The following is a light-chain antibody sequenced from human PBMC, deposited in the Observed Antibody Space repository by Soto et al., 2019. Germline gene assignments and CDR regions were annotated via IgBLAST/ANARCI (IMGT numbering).Light chain of an antibody. Sequence: EIVLTHSPGTLSFSPVDRCTLSFKSSQSVNSMYLAWYQQKPAQAPRLLIYGAVRRAAGIPDRFSGSGSGTDFTLTISGLEPEDFAVYYCQQYALSPITCGQGKRLEIK. CDR3: QQYALSPIT. CDR1: QSVNSMY. V-gene: IGKV3-20*01. J-gene: IGKJ5*01. CDR2: GAV.